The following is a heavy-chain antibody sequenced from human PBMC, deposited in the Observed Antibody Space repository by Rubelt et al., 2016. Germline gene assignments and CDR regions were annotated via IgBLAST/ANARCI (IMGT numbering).Heavy chain of an antibody. D-gene: IGHD6-13*01. CDR2: VYYTGST. CDR3: ARHGTQHDGSSLCGYDF. J-gene: IGHJ4*02. CDR1: GGSIRNYY. V-gene: IGHV4-59*08. Sequence: QVQLQESDPGPVRPPETLSLICTVSGGSIRNYYWSWIRQPPGKGLEWIGYVYYTGSTDYNPSVKVRVTISVDTSKNQFSVGVRALTTADTGVDYCARHGTQHDGSSLCGYDFWGQGTLVTVSS.